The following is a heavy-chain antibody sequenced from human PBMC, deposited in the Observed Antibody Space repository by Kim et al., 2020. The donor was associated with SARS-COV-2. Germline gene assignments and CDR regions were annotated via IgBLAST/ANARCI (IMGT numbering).Heavy chain of an antibody. CDR2: ISSSSTI. D-gene: IGHD3-9*01. Sequence: GGSLRLSCAASGFTFSSYSMNWVRQAPGKGLEWVSYISSSSTIYYADSVKGRFTISRDNAKNSLYLQMNSLRAEDTAVYYCARDEGGGDYDILTGYPGGGYYFDYWGQGTLVTVSS. CDR1: GFTFSSYS. CDR3: ARDEGGGDYDILTGYPGGGYYFDY. J-gene: IGHJ4*02. V-gene: IGHV3-48*04.